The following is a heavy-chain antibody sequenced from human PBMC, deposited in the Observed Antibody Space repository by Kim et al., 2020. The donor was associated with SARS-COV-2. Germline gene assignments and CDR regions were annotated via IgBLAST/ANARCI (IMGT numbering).Heavy chain of an antibody. CDR1: GYTFTSYA. CDR2: INTNTGNP. D-gene: IGHD1-26*01. Sequence: ASVKVSCKASGYTFTSYAMNWVRQAPGQGLEWMGWINTNTGNPTYAQGFTGRFVFSLDTSVSTAYLQISSLKAEDTAVYYCVRGATGQRRTWNDYWGQGTLVTVSS. V-gene: IGHV7-4-1*02. J-gene: IGHJ4*02. CDR3: VRGATGQRRTWNDY.